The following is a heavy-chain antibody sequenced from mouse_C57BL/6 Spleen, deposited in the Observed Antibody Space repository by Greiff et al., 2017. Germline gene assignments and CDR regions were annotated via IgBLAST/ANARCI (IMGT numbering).Heavy chain of an antibody. CDR3: TRAYSIYWYFDV. V-gene: IGHV5-9-1*02. CDR1: GFTFSSYA. J-gene: IGHJ1*03. D-gene: IGHD2-5*01. CDR2: ISSGGDYI. Sequence: EVKVVESGEGLVKPGGSLKLSCAASGFTFSSYAMSWVRQTPEKRLEWVAYISSGGDYIYYADTVKGRFTISRDNARNTLYLQMSSLKSEDTAMYSCTRAYSIYWYFDVWGTGPTVTVSS.